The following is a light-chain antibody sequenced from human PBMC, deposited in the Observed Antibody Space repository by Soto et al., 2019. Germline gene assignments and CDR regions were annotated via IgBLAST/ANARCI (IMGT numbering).Light chain of an antibody. V-gene: IGLV2-14*01. Sequence: QSALTQPASVSGSPGQSITISCAGTSSDVGGYNYVSWYQQHPGKAPKLMVYDVTNRPSGVSDRFSGSKSGNTASLTISGLQAEDEAEYYCNSYATGNTMVFGTGTKVTVL. CDR2: DVT. J-gene: IGLJ1*01. CDR1: SSDVGGYNY. CDR3: NSYATGNTMV.